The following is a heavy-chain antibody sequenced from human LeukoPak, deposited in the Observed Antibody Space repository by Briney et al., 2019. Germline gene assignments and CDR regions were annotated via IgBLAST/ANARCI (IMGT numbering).Heavy chain of an antibody. J-gene: IGHJ4*02. CDR3: AKFFTHDDSSVYYSDY. D-gene: IGHD3-22*01. Sequence: PGGSLRLSCAASGFTFNNYAISWVRQAPRKGPEWVSAFSPSGGATYYADSVKGRFTISRDNSKSTLYLQMNSLRAEDTAIYYCAKFFTHDDSSVYYSDYWGQGTLVTVSS. CDR1: GFTFNNYA. V-gene: IGHV3-23*01. CDR2: FSPSGGAT.